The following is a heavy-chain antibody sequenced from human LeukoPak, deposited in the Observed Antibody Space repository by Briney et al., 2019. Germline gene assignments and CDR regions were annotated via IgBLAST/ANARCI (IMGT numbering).Heavy chain of an antibody. J-gene: IGHJ4*02. CDR3: ARGQENCGGDCGVAY. V-gene: IGHV4-39*07. CDR1: GGSISSSSYY. D-gene: IGHD2-21*02. CDR2: IYYSGST. Sequence: SETLSLTCTVSGGSISSSSYYWGWIRQPPGKGLEWIGSIYYSGSTYYNPSLKSRVTISVDTSKNQFSLKLSSVTAADTAVYYCARGQENCGGDCGVAYWGQGTLVTVSS.